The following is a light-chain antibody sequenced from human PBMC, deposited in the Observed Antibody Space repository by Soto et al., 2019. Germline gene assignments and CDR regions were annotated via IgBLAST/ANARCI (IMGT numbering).Light chain of an antibody. CDR3: QDYNSWT. CDR1: QSISTW. CDR2: KAS. V-gene: IGKV1-5*03. J-gene: IGKJ1*01. Sequence: DIQMAQSPSTLSASVGDRVTIICRASQSISTWLSWYQPKPGKAAKVLIYKASNLQSGVSSRFSGSGSGTEFTLTISSLQPDDFATYYCQDYNSWTFGQGTKVDI.